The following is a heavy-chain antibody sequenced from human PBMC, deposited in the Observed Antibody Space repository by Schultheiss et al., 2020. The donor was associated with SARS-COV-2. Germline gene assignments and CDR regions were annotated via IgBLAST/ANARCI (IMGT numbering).Heavy chain of an antibody. J-gene: IGHJ3*02. CDR3: ARDHEVRTPPGLAAVDI. D-gene: IGHD1-1*01. V-gene: IGHV3-66*01. CDR1: GFTFSSCS. Sequence: GGSLRLSCAASGFTFSSCSMNWVRQAPGKGLEWVSVIYNCGSTYYADSVKGRFTISRDNSKNTLYLQMNSLRAEDTAVYYCARDHEVRTPPGLAAVDIWGQGTMVTVSS. CDR2: IYNCGST.